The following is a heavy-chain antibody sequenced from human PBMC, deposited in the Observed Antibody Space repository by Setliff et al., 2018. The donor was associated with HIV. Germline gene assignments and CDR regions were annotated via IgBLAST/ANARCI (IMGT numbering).Heavy chain of an antibody. CDR3: ARDPRYCTNGVCYRYFDY. Sequence: LRLSCAASEFTFSTYEMNWVRQAPGKGLEWVSYISSSGSTIYYADSVKGRFTISRDNAKNSLYLQMNSLRAEDTAVYYCARDPRYCTNGVCYRYFDYWGQGTLVTVSS. CDR1: EFTFSTYE. D-gene: IGHD2-8*01. CDR2: ISSSGSTI. J-gene: IGHJ4*02. V-gene: IGHV3-48*03.